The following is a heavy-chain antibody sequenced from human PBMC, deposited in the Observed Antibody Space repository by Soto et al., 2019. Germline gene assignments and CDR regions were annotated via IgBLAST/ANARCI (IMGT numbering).Heavy chain of an antibody. Sequence: EVQLVESGGGMVQPGGSLRLSCAASGFTVSGNYMNWVLQAPGKGLEWVSVIYSGGSTYYADSVKGRFTISRDNSKNTLYLQLNRLRAEDTAVYYCAKARPTLWLALDYWGQGTLVTVSS. CDR3: AKARPTLWLALDY. D-gene: IGHD6-19*01. V-gene: IGHV3-66*01. J-gene: IGHJ4*02. CDR2: IYSGGST. CDR1: GFTVSGNY.